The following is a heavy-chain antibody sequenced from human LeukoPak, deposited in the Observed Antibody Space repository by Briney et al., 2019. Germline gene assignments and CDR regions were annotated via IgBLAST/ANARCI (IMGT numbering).Heavy chain of an antibody. D-gene: IGHD3-22*01. CDR3: ARGYYYDSSGYLYAEYFQH. V-gene: IGHV4-59*12. Sequence: SETLSLTCTVSGGSISSYYWSWIRQPPGKGLEWIGYIYYSGSTNYNPSLKSRVTISVDTSKNQFSLKLSPVTAADTAVYYCARGYYYDSSGYLYAEYFQHWGQGTLVTVSS. J-gene: IGHJ1*01. CDR2: IYYSGST. CDR1: GGSISSYY.